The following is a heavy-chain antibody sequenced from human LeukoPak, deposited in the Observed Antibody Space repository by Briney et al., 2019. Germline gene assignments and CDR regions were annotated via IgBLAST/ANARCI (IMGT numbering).Heavy chain of an antibody. CDR3: ASPYDSSGYYRVYDAFDI. J-gene: IGHJ3*02. D-gene: IGHD3-22*01. CDR2: ISSSSSYI. V-gene: IGHV3-21*01. CDR1: GFTFSSYS. Sequence: KTGGSLRLSCAASGFTFSSYSMNWVRQAPGKGLEWVSSISSSSSYIYYADSVKGRFTISRDNAKNSLYLQMNSLRAEDTAVYYCASPYDSSGYYRVYDAFDIWGQGTMVTVSS.